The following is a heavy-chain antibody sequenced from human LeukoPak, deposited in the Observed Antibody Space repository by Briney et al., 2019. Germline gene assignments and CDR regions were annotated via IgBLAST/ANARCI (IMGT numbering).Heavy chain of an antibody. Sequence: GGSLRLSCVASGFTFSTYAMTWVRQAPGKGLEWVSGIGGSSDTTYYADSVKGRFTISRDNSKNTLYVQMNSLRAEDTAVYYCAKNLRLTRYSSIDHWGQGTLVTVSS. D-gene: IGHD5-18*01. CDR1: GFTFSTYA. CDR2: IGGSSDTT. CDR3: AKNLRLTRYSSIDH. J-gene: IGHJ4*02. V-gene: IGHV3-23*01.